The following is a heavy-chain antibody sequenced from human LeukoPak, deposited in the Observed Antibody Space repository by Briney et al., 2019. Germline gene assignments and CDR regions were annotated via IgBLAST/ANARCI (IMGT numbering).Heavy chain of an antibody. CDR3: ARRGNIAAAGTLFFDY. V-gene: IGHV4-34*01. CDR1: GFTFSSYW. Sequence: GSLRLSCAASGFTFSSYWMSWVRQPPGKGLEWIGEINHSGSTNYNPSLKSRVTISVDTSKNQFSLKLSSVTAADTAVYYCARRGNIAAAGTLFFDYWGQGTLVTVSS. CDR2: INHSGST. D-gene: IGHD6-13*01. J-gene: IGHJ4*02.